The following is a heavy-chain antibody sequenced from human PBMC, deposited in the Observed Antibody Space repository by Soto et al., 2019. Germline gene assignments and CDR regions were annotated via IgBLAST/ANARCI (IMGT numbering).Heavy chain of an antibody. CDR2: IWYDGTQK. V-gene: IGHV3-33*01. Sequence: QVQLEESGGGVVQPGRSLRLSCEASGFTFNTYSMHWVRQPPGKGLEWLAAIWYDGTQKYYADSLKGRFIISRDNSKKTLYFEMNSLRAEDTAVYYCARAGGTTVTGLWHFDSWGQGTLVTVYS. D-gene: IGHD4-17*01. CDR1: GFTFNTYS. CDR3: ARAGGTTVTGLWHFDS. J-gene: IGHJ4*02.